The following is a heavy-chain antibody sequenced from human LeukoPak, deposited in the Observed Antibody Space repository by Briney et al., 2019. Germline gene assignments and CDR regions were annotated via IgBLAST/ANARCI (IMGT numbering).Heavy chain of an antibody. CDR2: IKQDGSEE. Sequence: GGSLRLSCAASGFTFSSYWMSWVRQAPGKGLERVANIKQDGSEEYYVGSVRGRFTISRDNAKNSLDLQMSSLRAEDTAVYYCARERGEYCSGATCYKAFDIWGQGTMVTVSS. CDR3: ARERGEYCSGATCYKAFDI. J-gene: IGHJ3*02. CDR1: GFTFSSYW. V-gene: IGHV3-7*01. D-gene: IGHD2-2*02.